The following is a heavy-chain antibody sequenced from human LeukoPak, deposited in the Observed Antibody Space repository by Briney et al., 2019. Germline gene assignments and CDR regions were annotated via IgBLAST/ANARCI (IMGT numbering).Heavy chain of an antibody. V-gene: IGHV1-69*13. CDR3: AREGTTDNWFDP. CDR1: GGTFSGYG. CDR2: IIPIFNTA. D-gene: IGHD1-7*01. Sequence: ASVKVSCKASGGTFSGYGISWVRQAPGQGLEWMGGIIPIFNTAKYAQKFQGRVTITADESTSTAYMELSSLRSEDTAVYYCAREGTTDNWFDPWGQGTLVTVSS. J-gene: IGHJ5*02.